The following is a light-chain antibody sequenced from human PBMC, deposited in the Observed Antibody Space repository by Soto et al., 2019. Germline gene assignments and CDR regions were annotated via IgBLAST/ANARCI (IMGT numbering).Light chain of an antibody. J-gene: IGKJ3*01. V-gene: IGKV1-5*03. CDR2: RAS. Sequence: DIQMTQSPSTLSASVGDRVTITCRASQSITTWLAWYQQKPGKAPKLLIYRASSLESGVPSRFSGSGSGTEFTLTISSLQPDDFATYYCQHYTTYSGTFGPGTKRDIK. CDR1: QSITTW. CDR3: QHYTTYSGT.